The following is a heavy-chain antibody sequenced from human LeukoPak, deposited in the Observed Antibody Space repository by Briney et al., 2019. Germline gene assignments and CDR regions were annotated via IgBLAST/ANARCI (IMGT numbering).Heavy chain of an antibody. CDR2: IWYDGSNK. D-gene: IGHD5-12*01. Sequence: GGSLRLSCAASGFTFGSYGMHWVRQAPGKGLEWVAVIWYDGSNKYYADSVKGRFTISRDNSKNTLYLQMNSLRAEDTAVYYCARDKIVATIPYYYYGMDVWGKGTTVTVSS. CDR3: ARDKIVATIPYYYYGMDV. J-gene: IGHJ6*04. V-gene: IGHV3-33*01. CDR1: GFTFGSYG.